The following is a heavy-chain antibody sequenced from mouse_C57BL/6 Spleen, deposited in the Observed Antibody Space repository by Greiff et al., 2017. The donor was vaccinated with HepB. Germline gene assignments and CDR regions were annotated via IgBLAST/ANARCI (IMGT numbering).Heavy chain of an antibody. CDR2: IDPSDSYT. D-gene: IGHD2-10*02. V-gene: IGHV1-69*01. CDR1: GYTFTSYW. CDR3: ARWGMGMDY. Sequence: QVQLQQPGAELVMPGASVKLSCKASGYTFTSYWMHWVKQRPGQGLEWIGEIDPSDSYTNYNQKFKGKSTLTVDKSSSTAYMQLSSLTSEDSVVYYCARWGMGMDYWGQGTSVTVSS. J-gene: IGHJ4*01.